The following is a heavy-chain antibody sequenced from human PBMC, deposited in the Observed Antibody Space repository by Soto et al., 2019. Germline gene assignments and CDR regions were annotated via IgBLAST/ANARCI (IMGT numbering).Heavy chain of an antibody. CDR2: ISSSSSYI. V-gene: IGHV3-21*01. J-gene: IGHJ5*02. Sequence: GGSLRLSCAASGFTFSSYSMNWVRQAPGKGLEWVSSISSSSSYIYYADSVKGRFTISRDNAKNSLYLQMNSLRAEDTAVYYCARRIAAAGNRRFDPWGQGTLVTVSS. CDR3: ARRIAAAGNRRFDP. D-gene: IGHD6-13*01. CDR1: GFTFSSYS.